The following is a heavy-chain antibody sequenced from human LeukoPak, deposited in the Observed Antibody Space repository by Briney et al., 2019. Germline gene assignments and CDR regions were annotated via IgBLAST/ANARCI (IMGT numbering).Heavy chain of an antibody. D-gene: IGHD3-10*01. CDR3: TTVPSYSISLDI. CDR2: IKSKTDGGTT. J-gene: IGHJ3*02. V-gene: IGHV3-15*07. Sequence: GGSLRLSCAASGFTFSSYGMHWVRQAPGKGLEWVGRIKSKTDGGTTDYAAPVKGRFTISRDDSKNTLYLQMNSLKTEDTAVYYCTTVPSYSISLDIWGQGTMVTVSS. CDR1: GFTFSSYG.